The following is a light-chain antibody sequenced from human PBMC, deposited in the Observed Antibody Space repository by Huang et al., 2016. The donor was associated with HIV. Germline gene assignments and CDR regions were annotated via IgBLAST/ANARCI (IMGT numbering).Light chain of an antibody. CDR2: KAS. CDR3: QQYTSYPFT. CDR1: QSISSG. Sequence: DIQMTQSPSTLSASLGDRVTIPCRASQSISSGLAWYQQKPGKAPKRLIYKASGLESGVPSRFSGSGSGTEFTLTISSLQPDDFATYYCQQYTSYPFTFGGGTKVEI. J-gene: IGKJ4*01. V-gene: IGKV1-5*03.